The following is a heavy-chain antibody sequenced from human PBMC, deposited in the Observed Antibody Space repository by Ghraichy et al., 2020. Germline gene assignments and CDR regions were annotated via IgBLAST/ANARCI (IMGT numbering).Heavy chain of an antibody. Sequence: ASVKVSCKTSGYSFTSYYMHWVRQAPRQGLEWMGIINPGGGTTIYTQKLQGRVTMTRDTSTSTVYMELSSLKSEDTAVYYCARDMVVWGAYYFDYWGQGTLVTVSS. CDR3: ARDMVVWGAYYFDY. CDR1: GYSFTSYY. CDR2: INPGGGTT. J-gene: IGHJ4*02. D-gene: IGHD3-16*01. V-gene: IGHV1-46*01.